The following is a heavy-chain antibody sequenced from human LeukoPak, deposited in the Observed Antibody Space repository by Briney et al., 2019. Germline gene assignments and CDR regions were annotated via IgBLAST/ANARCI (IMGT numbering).Heavy chain of an antibody. CDR2: IYYSGST. J-gene: IGHJ6*02. CDR3: ARTISSGLYYYGMDV. D-gene: IGHD6-19*01. Sequence: KPSGTLSLTCTVSGGSISSGGYYWSWIRQHPGKGLEWIGYIYYSGSTYYNPSLKSRVTISVDTSKNQFSLKLSSVTAADTAVYYCARTISSGLYYYGMDVWGQGTTVTVSS. CDR1: GGSISSGGYY. V-gene: IGHV4-31*03.